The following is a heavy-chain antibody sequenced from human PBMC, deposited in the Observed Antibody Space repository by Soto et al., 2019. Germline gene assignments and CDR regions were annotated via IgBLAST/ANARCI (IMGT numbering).Heavy chain of an antibody. D-gene: IGHD5-12*01. CDR1: DDFISSELHH. V-gene: IGHV4-39*01. J-gene: IGHJ3*02. CDR3: ARTRDGYNIYAFDI. CDR2: ISYSGST. Sequence: SGTPALTCTVPDDFISSELHHWAWIRQPPGKGLEWIAIISYSGSTHYNPSLKSRVTISIDTSKDQFSLKMSSVTAADTAVYYCARTRDGYNIYAFDIWGQGTMVT.